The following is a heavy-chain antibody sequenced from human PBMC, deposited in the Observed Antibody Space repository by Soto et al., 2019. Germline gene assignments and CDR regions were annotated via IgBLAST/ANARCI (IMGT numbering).Heavy chain of an antibody. CDR2: IYHSGST. CDR3: ARPNTTFTIFGVVSPPSDAFDI. V-gene: IGHV4-4*02. J-gene: IGHJ3*02. Sequence: SETLSLTCAVSSGSISSSNWWSWVRQPPGKGLEWIGEIYHSGSTNYNPSLKSRVTISVDKSKNQFSLKLSSVTAADTAVYYCARPNTTFTIFGVVSPPSDAFDIWGQGTMVTVS. D-gene: IGHD3-3*01. CDR1: SGSISSSNW.